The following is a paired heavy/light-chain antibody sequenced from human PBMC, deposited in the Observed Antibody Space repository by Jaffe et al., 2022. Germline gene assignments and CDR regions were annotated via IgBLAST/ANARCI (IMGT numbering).Heavy chain of an antibody. J-gene: IGHJ3*02. CDR2: IYSGGST. D-gene: IGHD2-15*01. V-gene: IGHV3-66*02. CDR3: ASSPLGYCSGGSCYSPLPRDAFDI. CDR1: GFTVSSNY. Sequence: EVQLVESGGGLVQPGGSLRLSCAASGFTVSSNYMSWVRQAPGKGLEWVSVIYSGGSTYYADSVKGRFTISRDNSKNTLYLQMNSLRAEDTAVYYCASSPLGYCSGGSCYSPLPRDAFDIWGQGTMVTVSS.
Light chain of an antibody. CDR3: QAWDSSNVV. V-gene: IGLV3-1*01. CDR2: QDS. Sequence: SYELTQPPSVSVSPGQTASITCSGDKLGDKYACWYQQKPGQSPVLVIYQDSKRPSGIPERFSGSNSGNTATLTISGTQAMDEADYYCQAWDSSNVVFGGGTKLTVL. J-gene: IGLJ2*01. CDR1: KLGDKY.